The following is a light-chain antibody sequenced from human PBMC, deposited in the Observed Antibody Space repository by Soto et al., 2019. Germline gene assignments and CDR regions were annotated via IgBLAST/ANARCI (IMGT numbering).Light chain of an antibody. CDR3: QVWDSGVDHII. Sequence: SYELTQQPSVSVAPGKTASITCEGNNIGRKSVHWYQQRPGQAPMVVIYYDGDRPSGIPERFSGSNSGTAATLTISGVEAGDEADYYCQVWDSGVDHIIFGGGTKLTVL. J-gene: IGLJ2*01. CDR1: NIGRKS. V-gene: IGLV3-21*04. CDR2: YDG.